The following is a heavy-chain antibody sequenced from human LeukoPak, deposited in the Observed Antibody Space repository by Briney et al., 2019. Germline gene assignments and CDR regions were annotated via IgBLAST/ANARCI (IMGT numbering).Heavy chain of an antibody. CDR3: ARAGREAASGWGRHFDL. CDR2: ISSSGGTM. V-gene: IGHV3-48*03. J-gene: IGHJ2*01. Sequence: PGGSLRLSCAASGFTFSSYEMNWVRQAPARGLEWLSYISSSGGTMYYADSVKGRFTISRDNAKNSLYLQMSSLRVEDTAVDYCARAGREAASGWGRHFDLWGRGTLVTVSS. D-gene: IGHD3-10*01. CDR1: GFTFSSYE.